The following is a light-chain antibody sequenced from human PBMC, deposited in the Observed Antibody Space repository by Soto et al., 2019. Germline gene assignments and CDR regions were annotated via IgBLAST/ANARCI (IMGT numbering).Light chain of an antibody. V-gene: IGLV1-47*02. CDR1: SSNIGSNY. J-gene: IGLJ1*01. CDR3: AAWDDSLSGLYV. Sequence: QSVLTQPPSASGTAGQRVTISCSGSSSNIGSNYVYWYQQLPGTAPKLLIYSNNQRPSGVPDRFSGSKSGTSASLAISGLRSEDEADSYCAAWDDSLSGLYVFGTGTKVTVL. CDR2: SNN.